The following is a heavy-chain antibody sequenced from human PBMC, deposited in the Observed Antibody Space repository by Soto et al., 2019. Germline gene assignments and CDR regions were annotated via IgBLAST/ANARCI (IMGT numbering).Heavy chain of an antibody. V-gene: IGHV3-30-3*01. CDR3: ARDNWGYSYGTLDY. Sequence: QVQLVESGGGVVQPGRSLRLSCAASGFTFSSYAMHWVRQAPGKGLEWVAVISYDGSNQYYADSVKGRFTISRDNSKNTLYLQMNSLRAEDTAVYYCARDNWGYSYGTLDYWGQGTLVTVSS. CDR1: GFTFSSYA. J-gene: IGHJ4*02. D-gene: IGHD5-18*01. CDR2: ISYDGSNQ.